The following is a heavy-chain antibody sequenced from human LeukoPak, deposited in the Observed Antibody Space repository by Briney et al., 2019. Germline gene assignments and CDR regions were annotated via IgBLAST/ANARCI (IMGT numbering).Heavy chain of an antibody. CDR3: AKVPNYYGQFDY. V-gene: IGHV3-23*01. CDR1: GFTFSSYA. J-gene: IGHJ4*02. D-gene: IGHD3-10*01. CDR2: ISGSGGST. Sequence: SGGSLRLSCAASGFTFSSYAMSWVRQAPGKGLEWVSAISGSGGSTYYADSVKGRFTISRDNSKNTLYLQMNSLRAEDTAVYYCAKVPNYYGQFDYWGQGTLVTVSS.